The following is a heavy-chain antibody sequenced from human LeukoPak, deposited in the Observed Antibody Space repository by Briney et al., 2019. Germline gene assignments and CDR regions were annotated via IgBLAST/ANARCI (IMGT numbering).Heavy chain of an antibody. CDR1: GFTVSSNY. Sequence: GGSLRLSCAASGFTVSSNYMSWVRQAPGKGLEWVSVIYSGGSTYYADSVKGRFTISRDNSKNTLYLQMNSLRAEDTAVYYCASTEAYDYVWGSYRFSYWGQGTLITVSS. CDR2: IYSGGST. CDR3: ASTEAYDYVWGSYRFSY. V-gene: IGHV3-53*01. J-gene: IGHJ4*02. D-gene: IGHD3-16*02.